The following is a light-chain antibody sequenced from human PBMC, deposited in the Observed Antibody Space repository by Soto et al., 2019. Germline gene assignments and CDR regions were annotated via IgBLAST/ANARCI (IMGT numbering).Light chain of an antibody. CDR3: QQYNSFPLT. J-gene: IGKJ4*01. Sequence: DIQMTQSPSTLSASVGDRVTITCRASQSISSWLAWYQQKPGKAPNPLIYKASSLESGVPSRFSGSGSGTEFTLTLSSLQPDDFATYYCQQYNSFPLTFGGGTKVEIK. V-gene: IGKV1-5*03. CDR1: QSISSW. CDR2: KAS.